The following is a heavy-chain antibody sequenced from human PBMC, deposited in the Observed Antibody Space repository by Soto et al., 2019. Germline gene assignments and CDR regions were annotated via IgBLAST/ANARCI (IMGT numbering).Heavy chain of an antibody. J-gene: IGHJ4*02. CDR1: GFTFSTYA. CDR3: AEWRYCSGGTCYSDY. V-gene: IGHV3-23*01. D-gene: IGHD2-15*01. Sequence: EVQLLESGGGLVQPGGSLRLSCAASGFTFSTYAMSWVRQAPGKGLEWVSAISGSGGTTYYADSVKGRFTISRDNSKNTLYMQMNSLRAEDTAVYYCAEWRYCSGGTCYSDYWGQGTLATVSS. CDR2: ISGSGGTT.